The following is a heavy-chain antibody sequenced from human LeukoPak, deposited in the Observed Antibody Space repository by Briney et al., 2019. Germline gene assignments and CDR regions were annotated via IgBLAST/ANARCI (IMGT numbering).Heavy chain of an antibody. D-gene: IGHD2-2*01. CDR1: GYTFTSYG. J-gene: IGHJ4*02. Sequence: ASVKVSCKASGYTFTSYGISWVRQAPGQGLEWMGWISAYNGNTNYAQKLQGRVTITTDTSTSTAYMELRSLRSDDTAVYYCARGPTPPYCSSTSCYYNDYWGQGTLVTVSS. CDR2: ISAYNGNT. V-gene: IGHV1-18*04. CDR3: ARGPTPPYCSSTSCYYNDY.